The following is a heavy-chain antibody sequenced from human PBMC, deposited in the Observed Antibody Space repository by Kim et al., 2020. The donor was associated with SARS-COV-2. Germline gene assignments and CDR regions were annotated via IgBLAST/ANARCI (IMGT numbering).Heavy chain of an antibody. CDR1: DGSISSYY. Sequence: SETLSLTCTASDGSISSYYWSWIRQPPGKGLEWIGYIYYSGSTNYNPSLKSRVTISIDTSKNQFSLKLSSVTAADTAVYYCAREVAYYYDSSGYYYRQNWFDPWGQGTLVTVSS. V-gene: IGHV4-59*01. CDR3: AREVAYYYDSSGYYYRQNWFDP. J-gene: IGHJ5*02. CDR2: IYYSGST. D-gene: IGHD3-22*01.